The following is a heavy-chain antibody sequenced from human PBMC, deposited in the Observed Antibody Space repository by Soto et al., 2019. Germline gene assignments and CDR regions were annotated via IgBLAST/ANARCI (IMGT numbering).Heavy chain of an antibody. Sequence: GESLRLSCVASGFTFSTYAMSWVRQAPGKGLEWVSGISSDGSTYYADSVKGRFTISRDNSKNTVHLQMNSLRVEDTAVYYCVPGRLWVVDYSGQGTLVTVSS. J-gene: IGHJ4*02. V-gene: IGHV3-23*01. CDR3: VPGRLWVVDY. D-gene: IGHD2-15*01. CDR1: GFTFSTYA. CDR2: ISSDGST.